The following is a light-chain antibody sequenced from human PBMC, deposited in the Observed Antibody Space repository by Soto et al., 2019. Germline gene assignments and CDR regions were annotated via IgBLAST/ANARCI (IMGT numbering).Light chain of an antibody. CDR3: QQYYSYPPT. CDR2: AAS. CDR1: QSITGY. J-gene: IGKJ1*01. V-gene: IGKV1-39*01. Sequence: DIQMTQSPSSLSASVGDRVTITCRASQSITGYLNWYQQKPGKAPKLLIYAASTLQSGVPSRFSGSGSGTDFTLTISCLQSEDFATYYCQQYYSYPPTFGQGTKVDIK.